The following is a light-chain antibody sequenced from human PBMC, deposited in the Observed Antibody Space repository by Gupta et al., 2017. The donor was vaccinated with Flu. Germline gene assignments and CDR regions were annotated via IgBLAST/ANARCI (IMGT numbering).Light chain of an antibody. CDR2: VAS. J-gene: IGKJ2*01. V-gene: IGKV3-20*01. CDR1: QSVSSSY. CDR3: LQYGSVMYT. Sequence: ELVSTHSPATLSLSPGETATLSCRASQSVSSSYLAWYQQKPGQAPRLLIYVASSRATGIPDRFSGSGSGTDFTLTISRLEPEDVAVYYCLQYGSVMYTFGQGTKLEIK.